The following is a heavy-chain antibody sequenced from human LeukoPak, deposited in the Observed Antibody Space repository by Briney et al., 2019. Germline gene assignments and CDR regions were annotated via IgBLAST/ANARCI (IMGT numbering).Heavy chain of an antibody. V-gene: IGHV1-2*02. D-gene: IGHD6-6*01. Sequence: GASVKVSCKASGYTFTGYYMHWVRQAPGQGLEWMGWINPNSGGTNYAQKFQGRATMTRDTSISTAYMELSRLRSDDTAVYYCARDAIAARRRPVNNWFDPRGQGTLVTVSS. CDR3: ARDAIAARRRPVNNWFDP. CDR2: INPNSGGT. CDR1: GYTFTGYY. J-gene: IGHJ5*02.